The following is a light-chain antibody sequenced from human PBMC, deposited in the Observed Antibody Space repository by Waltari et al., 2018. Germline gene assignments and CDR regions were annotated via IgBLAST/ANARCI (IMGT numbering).Light chain of an antibody. J-gene: IGKJ4*01. V-gene: IGKV3-11*01. CDR3: QQRSNWPLT. Sequence: EIVLTQSPATLSLSPGERATLSCRASQTVTSYLAWYQQKSGQAPRLLIYAASNRAAGIPARFSGKGSGTNFTRTISGLETEDFAVYYCQQRSNWPLTFGGGTRLEIK. CDR2: AAS. CDR1: QTVTSY.